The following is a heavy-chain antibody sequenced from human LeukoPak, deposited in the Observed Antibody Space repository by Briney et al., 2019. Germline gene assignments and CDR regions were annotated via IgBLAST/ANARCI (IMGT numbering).Heavy chain of an antibody. Sequence: GGSLRLFCAASGFTDSRNHMSWVRQAPGKGLEWVSVIYSDGGTYYADSVKGRFTISRDNSKNTVYLQMNSLGAEDTAVYYCARDDYGMDVWGQGTTVTVSS. V-gene: IGHV3-53*01. CDR2: IYSDGGT. CDR3: ARDDYGMDV. CDR1: GFTDSRNH. J-gene: IGHJ6*02.